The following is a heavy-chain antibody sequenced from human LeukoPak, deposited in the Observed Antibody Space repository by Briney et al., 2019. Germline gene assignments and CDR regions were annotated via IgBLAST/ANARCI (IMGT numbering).Heavy chain of an antibody. J-gene: IGHJ4*02. V-gene: IGHV3-23*01. CDR2: ISGSGGIT. Sequence: GGSLRLSCAASGVTFSSYAMSWVRQAPGKGLEWVSTISGSGGITYYAESVKGRFTIFRDNSKNTLYLQMNSLRAEDTAVYYCVKDRGWLGELLGSDYWGQGTLVTVSS. CDR1: GVTFSSYA. D-gene: IGHD3-10*01. CDR3: VKDRGWLGELLGSDY.